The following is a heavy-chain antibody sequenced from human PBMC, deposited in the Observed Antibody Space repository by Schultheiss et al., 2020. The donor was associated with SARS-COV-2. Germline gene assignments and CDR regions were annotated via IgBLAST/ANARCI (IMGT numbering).Heavy chain of an antibody. CDR2: IYTSGST. Sequence: SETLSLTCTVSGGSISSYYWSWIRQPAGKGLEWIGRIYTSGSTNYNPSLKSRVTISVDTSKNQFSLKLSSVTAADTAVYYCARLWGGNRNLTTVTTGYFDYWCQGTLVTVSS. D-gene: IGHD4-17*01. CDR3: ARLWGGNRNLTTVTTGYFDY. V-gene: IGHV4-4*07. J-gene: IGHJ4*02. CDR1: GGSISSYY.